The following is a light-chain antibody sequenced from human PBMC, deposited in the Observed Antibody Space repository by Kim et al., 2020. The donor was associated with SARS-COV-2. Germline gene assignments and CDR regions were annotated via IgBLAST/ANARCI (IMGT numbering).Light chain of an antibody. CDR3: QAWDSRTLV. V-gene: IGLV3-1*01. CDR2: QVS. Sequence: SYELTQPPSVSVSPGQTASITCSGDKLGDKYACWYQQKPAQPPVLVIYQVSKRPSGIPERFSGSNSGNTATLPISGTQAMDEAAYYSQAWDSRTLVFGGG. J-gene: IGLJ2*01. CDR1: KLGDKY.